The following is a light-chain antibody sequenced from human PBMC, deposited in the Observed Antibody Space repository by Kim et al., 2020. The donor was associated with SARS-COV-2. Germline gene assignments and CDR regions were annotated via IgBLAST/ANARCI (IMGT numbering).Light chain of an antibody. V-gene: IGLV3-21*03. CDR3: HVWDTSSDQHV. CDR1: NIGGKS. J-gene: IGLJ1*01. CDR2: DDS. Sequence: AQEKTSWITCGGNNIGGKSVHWYQQRPGQAPVLFIYDDSDRPSGIPERISGSNSGYTATLTINRVEAGDEADYYCHVWDTSSDQHVFGTGTKVTVL.